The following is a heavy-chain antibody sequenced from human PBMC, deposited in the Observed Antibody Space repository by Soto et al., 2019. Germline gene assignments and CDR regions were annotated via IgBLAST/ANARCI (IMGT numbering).Heavy chain of an antibody. V-gene: IGHV3-9*01. D-gene: IGHD3-10*01. CDR1: GFTFDDYA. CDR3: AKPAVVLWFGDIGSYSMDV. Sequence: PGGSLRLSCAASGFTFDDYAMHWVRQAPGKGLERVSGISWNSGSIGYADSVKGRFTISRDNAKNSLYLQMNSLRAEDPALYYCAKPAVVLWFGDIGSYSMDVWGQGTTVTVSS. J-gene: IGHJ6*02. CDR2: ISWNSGSI.